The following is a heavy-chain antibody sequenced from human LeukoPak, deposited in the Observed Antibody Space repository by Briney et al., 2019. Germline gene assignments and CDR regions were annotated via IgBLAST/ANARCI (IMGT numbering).Heavy chain of an antibody. J-gene: IGHJ4*02. D-gene: IGHD4-11*01. CDR1: GFTFSSYE. CDR2: ISSSGRTI. CDR3: ARVYYSNDDY. V-gene: IGHV3-48*03. Sequence: GGSLRLSCAASGFTFSSYEMNWVRQAPGKGLEWVSHISSSGRTIYYADSVKGRFTISRDNAKNSLYPQMNSLRAEDTAVYYCARVYYSNDDYWGQGTLVTVSS.